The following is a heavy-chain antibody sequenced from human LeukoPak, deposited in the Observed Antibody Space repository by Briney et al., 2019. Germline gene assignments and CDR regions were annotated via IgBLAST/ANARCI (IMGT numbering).Heavy chain of an antibody. CDR3: ATEYSNNWPLVNAFDI. D-gene: IGHD6-13*01. CDR1: GGSISSHY. J-gene: IGHJ3*02. V-gene: IGHV4-59*08. Sequence: AETLSLTCNVSGGSISSHYWSWIRQPPGKGLEWIGHIYYSGDTNYNPSLKSRLTISLDTSKNQFFLKLSSVTAADTAVYYCATEYSNNWPLVNAFDIWGQGTLVTVSS. CDR2: IYYSGDT.